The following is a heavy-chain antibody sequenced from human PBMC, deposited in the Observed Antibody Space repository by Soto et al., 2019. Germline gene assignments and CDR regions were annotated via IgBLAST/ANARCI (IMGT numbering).Heavy chain of an antibody. D-gene: IGHD6-13*01. Sequence: EVQLVESGGGLVQPGGSLRLSCAASGFTFSSYYMSWVRQAPGKGLEWVANIKQDGSEKYYVDSVKGRFTISRDNAENSLYLQMNSLRAEDTVVYYCARDGYSAAFDIWGQGTMVTVSS. CDR3: ARDGYSAAFDI. CDR2: IKQDGSEK. V-gene: IGHV3-7*01. CDR1: GFTFSSYY. J-gene: IGHJ3*02.